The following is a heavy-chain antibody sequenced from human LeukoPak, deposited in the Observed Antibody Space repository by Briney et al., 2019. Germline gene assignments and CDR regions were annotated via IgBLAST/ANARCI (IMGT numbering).Heavy chain of an antibody. CDR1: GFTFSSYA. J-gene: IGHJ4*02. CDR2: ISYDGSNK. D-gene: IGHD2-2*01. Sequence: PGGSLRLSCAASGFTFSSYAMHWVRQAPGKGLEWVAVISYDGSNKYYADSVKGRFTISRDNAKNSLYLQMNSLRAEDTAVYYCARAGGLYCSSTSCYPYYFDYWGQGTLVTVSS. CDR3: ARAGGLYCSSTSCYPYYFDY. V-gene: IGHV3-30-3*01.